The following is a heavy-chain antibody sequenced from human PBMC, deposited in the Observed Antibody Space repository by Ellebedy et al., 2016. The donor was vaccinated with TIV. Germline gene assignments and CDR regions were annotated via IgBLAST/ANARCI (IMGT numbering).Heavy chain of an antibody. CDR3: ARDEYNISWFKY. J-gene: IGHJ4*02. D-gene: IGHD6-13*01. CDR1: GYSISRGYY. V-gene: IGHV4-38-2*02. CDR2: FYHSGNT. Sequence: MPGGSLRLSCTVSGYSISRGYYWGWIRQPPGKGLEWIGNFYHSGNTYYNPSLKNRVTISVDTSKNQFSLKLSSVTAADTAVYYCARDEYNISWFKYWGQGTLVTVSS.